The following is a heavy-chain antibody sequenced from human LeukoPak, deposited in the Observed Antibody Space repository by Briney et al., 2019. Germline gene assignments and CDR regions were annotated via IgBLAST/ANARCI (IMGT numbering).Heavy chain of an antibody. CDR2: IVTSGSSI. D-gene: IGHD6-13*01. J-gene: IGHJ3*02. Sequence: GGSLRLSCAASGFTFSDYYMSWIRQAPGKGLEWVSYIVTSGSSIYYADSVKGRFTISRDNAKKSFYLQMNSLRAEDTAVYYCARVGRAITAAGFGAFDIWGQGTMVIVSS. V-gene: IGHV3-11*01. CDR3: ARVGRAITAAGFGAFDI. CDR1: GFTFSDYY.